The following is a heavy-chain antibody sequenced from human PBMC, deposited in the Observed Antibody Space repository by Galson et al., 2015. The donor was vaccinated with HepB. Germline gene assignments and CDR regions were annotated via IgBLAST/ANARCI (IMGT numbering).Heavy chain of an antibody. J-gene: IGHJ4*02. D-gene: IGHD2-21*02. CDR2: ISYDESDK. V-gene: IGHV3-30*04. Sequence: SLRLSCAASGFTFSNYAMHWVRQAPGKGLEWVSVISYDESDKYYADSVKGRFTISRDNSKNTLYLQMNSLRAEDTAVYYCARDIGHNYCGGDCYPDYWGQGTLVTVSS. CDR3: ARDIGHNYCGGDCYPDY. CDR1: GFTFSNYA.